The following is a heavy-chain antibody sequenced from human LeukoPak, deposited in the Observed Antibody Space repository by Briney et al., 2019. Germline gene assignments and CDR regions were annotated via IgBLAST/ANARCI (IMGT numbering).Heavy chain of an antibody. V-gene: IGHV3-21*01. CDR2: ISSSSSYI. CDR1: GFTFSSYS. D-gene: IGHD3-10*02. CDR3: AELGITMIGGV. J-gene: IGHJ6*04. Sequence: GGSLRLSCAASGFTFSSYSKNWVRQAPGKGLEWVSCISSSSSYIYYADSVKGRFTISRDNAKNSLYLQMNSLRAEDTAVYYCAELGITMIGGVWGKGTTVTISS.